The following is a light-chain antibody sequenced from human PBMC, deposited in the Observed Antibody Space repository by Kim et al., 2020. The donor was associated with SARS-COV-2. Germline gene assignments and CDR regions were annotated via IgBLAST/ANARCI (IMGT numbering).Light chain of an antibody. CDR2: GKN. V-gene: IGLV3-19*01. CDR1: SLRSYY. Sequence: SELTQDPAVSVALGQTVRITCQGDSLRSYYASWYQQKPGQAPVLVIYGKNNRPSGIPDRFSGSSSGNTASLTITGAQAEDEADYYCNSRDSSGNHLYVFG. J-gene: IGLJ1*01. CDR3: NSRDSSGNHLYV.